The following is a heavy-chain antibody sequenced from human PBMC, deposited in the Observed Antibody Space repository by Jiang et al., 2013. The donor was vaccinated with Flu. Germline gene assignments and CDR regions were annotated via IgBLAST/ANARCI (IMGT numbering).Heavy chain of an antibody. J-gene: IGHJ4*02. CDR3: VRDLGTNYLAY. D-gene: IGHD3-10*01. Sequence: GAEVKKPGASVMVSCKASGYTFTAYAIHWVRQAPGQRLEWIGWISAGSGKTKYSQKFQGRVTFTRDTSASIGYMELSSLRSEDTAVYYCVRDLGTNYLAYWGQGTLVTVSS. V-gene: IGHV1-3*01. CDR1: GYTFTAYA. CDR2: ISAGSGKT.